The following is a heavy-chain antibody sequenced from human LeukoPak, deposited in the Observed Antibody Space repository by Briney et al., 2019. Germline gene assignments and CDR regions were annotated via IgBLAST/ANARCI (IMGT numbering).Heavy chain of an antibody. Sequence: PSETLSLTCTVSGGSISSYYWSWIRQPPGKGLEWIGYIYYSGSTNYNPSLKSRVTISVDTSKNQFSLKLSSVTAADTAVYYWAKASSPGGTPAGHFAPGGQEPRATAPS. CDR3: AKASSPGGTPAGHFAP. CDR1: GGSISSYY. CDR2: IYYSGST. J-gene: IGHJ5*02. D-gene: IGHD6-13*01. V-gene: IGHV4-59*08.